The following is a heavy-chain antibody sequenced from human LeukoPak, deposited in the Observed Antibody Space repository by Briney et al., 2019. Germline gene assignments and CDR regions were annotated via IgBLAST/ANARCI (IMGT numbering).Heavy chain of an antibody. Sequence: ASVKVSCKASGYTFTGYYMHWVRQAPGQGLEWMGWINPNSGGTNYAQKFQGRVTMTRDTSISTAYMELSRLRSDDTAVYYCARMHPYTRLRWFGEDGMDVWGQGTTVTISS. J-gene: IGHJ6*02. CDR2: INPNSGGT. CDR3: ARMHPYTRLRWFGEDGMDV. V-gene: IGHV1-2*02. D-gene: IGHD3-10*01. CDR1: GYTFTGYY.